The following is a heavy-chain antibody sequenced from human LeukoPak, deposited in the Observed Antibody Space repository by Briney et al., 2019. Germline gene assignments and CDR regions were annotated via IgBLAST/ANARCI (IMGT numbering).Heavy chain of an antibody. V-gene: IGHV3-53*05. CDR2: IYSGGAT. J-gene: IGHJ4*02. CDR1: GFTVSGNY. D-gene: IGHD6-13*01. Sequence: PGGSLRLSCAASGFTVSGNYISWVRQAPGKGLEWVSVIYSGGATYYADSVRGRFTISRDNSKNTLYLQMDSLRSEDTAVYYCARDFFPIVDSSWYEIGYWGQGTLVTVSS. CDR3: ARDFFPIVDSSWYEIGY.